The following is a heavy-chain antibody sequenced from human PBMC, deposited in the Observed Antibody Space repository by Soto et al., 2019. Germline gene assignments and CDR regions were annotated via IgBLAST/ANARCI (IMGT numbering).Heavy chain of an antibody. D-gene: IGHD3-9*01. J-gene: IGHJ4*02. CDR1: GYTFTSYD. CDR2: MNPNSGNT. Sequence: ASVKVSCKASGYTFTSYDINWVRQATGQGLEWMGWMNPNSGNTGYAQKFQGRVTMTRNTSISTAYMELSSLRSEDTAVYYCAGWVRYFDWLLAFFDYWGQGTLVTVSS. CDR3: AGWVRYFDWLLAFFDY. V-gene: IGHV1-8*01.